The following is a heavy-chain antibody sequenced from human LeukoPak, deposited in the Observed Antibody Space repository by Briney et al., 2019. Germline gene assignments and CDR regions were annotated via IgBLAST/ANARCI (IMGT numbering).Heavy chain of an antibody. CDR2: IWYGGSNE. V-gene: IGHV3-30*02. Sequence: GGSLRLSCAASGFTFSTYSMHRVSQAPGKGLEWVAVIWYGGSNEYYADSVKGRFTISRDNSKNTLYLQMNSLRAEDTAVYYCAKDLGQTSTSYYMGVWGKGTTVTASS. CDR3: AKDLGQTSTSYYMGV. CDR1: GFTFSTYS. J-gene: IGHJ6*03. D-gene: IGHD6-6*01.